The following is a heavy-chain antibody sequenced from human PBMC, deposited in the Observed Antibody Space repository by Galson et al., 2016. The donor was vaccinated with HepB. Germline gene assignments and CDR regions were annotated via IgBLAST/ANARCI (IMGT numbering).Heavy chain of an antibody. CDR2: IGISGDGT. Sequence: SLRLSCAVSGFTSGFNFGAYVMTWVRQTPGKGLEWVSGIGISGDGTNYADSVKGRFTISRDNSKNTLYLQMNSLRAEDTAIYYCAKDLQGVLADQFDYWGQGTLVTVSS. CDR1: GFTSGFNFGAYV. CDR3: AKDLQGVLADQFDY. V-gene: IGHV3-23*01. J-gene: IGHJ4*02. D-gene: IGHD3-10*01.